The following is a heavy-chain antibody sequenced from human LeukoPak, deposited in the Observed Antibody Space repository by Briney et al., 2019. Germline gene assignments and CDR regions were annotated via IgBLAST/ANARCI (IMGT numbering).Heavy chain of an antibody. Sequence: PSETLSLTCAVYGGSFSGYYWSWIRQPPGKGLEWIGEINHSGSTNYNPSLKSRVTISVDTSKNQFSLKLSSVTAADTAVYYCASLRRFDPWGQGTLVTVSS. V-gene: IGHV4-34*01. J-gene: IGHJ5*02. CDR1: GGSFSGYY. CDR3: ASLRRFDP. CDR2: INHSGST.